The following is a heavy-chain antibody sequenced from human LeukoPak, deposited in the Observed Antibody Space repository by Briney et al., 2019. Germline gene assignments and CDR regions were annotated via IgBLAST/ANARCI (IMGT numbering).Heavy chain of an antibody. CDR2: ISSSSSYI. V-gene: IGHV3-21*01. D-gene: IGHD5-24*01. CDR3: ARLGDGYKFDC. CDR1: GFTFSSYS. J-gene: IGHJ4*02. Sequence: PGGSLRLSCAASGFTFSSYSMNWVRQAPGKGLEWVSSISSSSSYIYYADSVKGRFTISGDNAKNSLYLQMNSLRAEDTAVYYCARLGDGYKFDCWGQGTLVTVSS.